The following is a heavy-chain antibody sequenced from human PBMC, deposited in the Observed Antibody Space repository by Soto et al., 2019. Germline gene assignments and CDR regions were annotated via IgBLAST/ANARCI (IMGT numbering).Heavy chain of an antibody. D-gene: IGHD2-15*01. J-gene: IGHJ4*02. CDR3: AKTKCSGGSCYSWSLDY. Sequence: SETLSLTCTVSGGSITTGGYYWSWIRQLPGKGLEWIGHRYYSESTYYNPSLKSRVSISLDTSKNQFSLKLSFVTAADTAMYYCAKTKCSGGSCYSWSLDYWGQGTPVTVSS. CDR1: GGSITTGGYY. CDR2: RYYSEST. V-gene: IGHV4-31*03.